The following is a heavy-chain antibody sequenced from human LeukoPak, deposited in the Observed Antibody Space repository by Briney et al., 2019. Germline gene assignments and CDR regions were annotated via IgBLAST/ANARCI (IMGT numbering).Heavy chain of an antibody. CDR2: IYYSGST. CDR3: ARTSYDFWSGYYNSYYYYYYMDV. J-gene: IGHJ6*03. V-gene: IGHV4-39*01. CDR1: GGSISSSSYY. Sequence: SETLSLTCTVSGGSISSSSYYWGWIRQPPGKGLEWIGSIYYSGSTYYNPSLKSRVTISVDTSKNQFSLKLSSVTAADTAVYYCARTSYDFWSGYYNSYYYYYYMDVWGKGTTVTVSS. D-gene: IGHD3-3*01.